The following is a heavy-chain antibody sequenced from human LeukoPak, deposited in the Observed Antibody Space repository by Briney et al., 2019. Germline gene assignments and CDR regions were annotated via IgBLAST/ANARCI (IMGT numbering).Heavy chain of an antibody. CDR3: AKDRSLLTMVWFDY. D-gene: IGHD3-10*01. J-gene: IGHJ4*02. CDR2: INPNGGDT. Sequence: ASVKVSCKASGYTFTAYYIHWVRQAPGQGLEWVGWINPNGGDTNYAQKFQGRVTLTGDTSISTAYMELSSLRSDDTALYYCAKDRSLLTMVWFDYWGQGTLVTVSS. V-gene: IGHV1-2*02. CDR1: GYTFTAYY.